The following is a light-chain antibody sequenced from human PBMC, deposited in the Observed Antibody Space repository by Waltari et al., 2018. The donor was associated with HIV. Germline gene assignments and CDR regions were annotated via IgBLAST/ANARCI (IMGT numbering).Light chain of an antibody. V-gene: IGLV2-23*02. Sequence: QSALTQPASLSGSPGQSITISCTGTNSDIGSYNLFSWYQQQPGQAPKVMIYDVSKRPSGVSNRFSGSKSGNTASLTISGLQADDEADYYCCSYAASSTPILFGGGTRLAVL. CDR2: DVS. CDR3: CSYAASSTPIL. J-gene: IGLJ2*01. CDR1: NSDIGSYNL.